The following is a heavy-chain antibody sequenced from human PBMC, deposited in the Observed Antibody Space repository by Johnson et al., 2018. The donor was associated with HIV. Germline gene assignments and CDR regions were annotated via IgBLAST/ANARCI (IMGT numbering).Heavy chain of an antibody. V-gene: IGHV3-30*02. D-gene: IGHD3-22*01. J-gene: IGHJ3*02. Sequence: QVQLVESGGGVVQPGRSLRLSCAASEFTFSSYAFHWVRQAPGKGLEWVAFIRYDGSNQYYADYVKGRFTISRDNSKNTLYLQMNSLRAEDTAVYYCAKTITMIGRFDAFDIWGQGTMVTVSS. CDR1: EFTFSSYA. CDR2: IRYDGSNQ. CDR3: AKTITMIGRFDAFDI.